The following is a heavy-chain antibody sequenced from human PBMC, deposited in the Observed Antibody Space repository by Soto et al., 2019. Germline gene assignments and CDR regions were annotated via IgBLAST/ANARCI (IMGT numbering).Heavy chain of an antibody. Sequence: AETLSLTCTVSGGSVSSGSYYWSWIRQPPGKGLEWIGYIYYSGSTNYNPSLKSRVTISVDTSKNQFSLKLSSVTAADTAVYYCARSPDYYGSGSYYFDYWGRGTLVTVSS. CDR2: IYYSGST. CDR3: ARSPDYYGSGSYYFDY. CDR1: GGSVSSGSYY. V-gene: IGHV4-61*01. J-gene: IGHJ4*02. D-gene: IGHD3-10*01.